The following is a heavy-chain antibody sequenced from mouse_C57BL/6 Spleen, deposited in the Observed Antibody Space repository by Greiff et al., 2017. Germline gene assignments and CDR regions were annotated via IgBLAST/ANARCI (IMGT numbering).Heavy chain of an antibody. D-gene: IGHD1-1*01. Sequence: QVHVKQPGAELVKPGASVKMSCKASGYTFTSYWITWVKQRPGQGLEWIGDIYPGSGSTNYNEKFKSKATLTVDTSSSTAYMQLSSLTSEDSAVYYCARSLITTVVDDYWGQGTTLTVSS. CDR3: ARSLITTVVDDY. V-gene: IGHV1-55*01. CDR2: IYPGSGST. CDR1: GYTFTSYW. J-gene: IGHJ2*01.